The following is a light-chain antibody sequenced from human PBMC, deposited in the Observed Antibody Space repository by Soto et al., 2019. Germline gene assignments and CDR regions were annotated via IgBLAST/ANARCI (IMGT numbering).Light chain of an antibody. V-gene: IGLV2-11*01. Sequence: QSALAQPRSVSGSPGQSVTISCTGTSSDVGGYNYVTWYQHHAGKAPKLRIYDVNKRPSGVPDRFSGSRSGNTASLTISGLQTEDEAEYFCCSYAGCNTLVCGGGTKLTVL. CDR1: SSDVGGYNY. CDR2: DVN. CDR3: CSYAGCNTLV. J-gene: IGLJ3*02.